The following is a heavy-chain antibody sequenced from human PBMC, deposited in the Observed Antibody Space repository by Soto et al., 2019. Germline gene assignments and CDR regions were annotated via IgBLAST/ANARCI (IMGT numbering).Heavy chain of an antibody. CDR2: ISSSSSYT. Sequence: GGSLRLSCAASGFTFSDYYMSWIRQAPGKGLEWVSYISSSSSYTNYADSVKGRFTISGDNSKNSLYLQMSSLRAEDTAVYYCARDAGAGTPLDHWGQGTLVTVSS. V-gene: IGHV3-11*06. J-gene: IGHJ4*02. CDR3: ARDAGAGTPLDH. CDR1: GFTFSDYY. D-gene: IGHD1-26*01.